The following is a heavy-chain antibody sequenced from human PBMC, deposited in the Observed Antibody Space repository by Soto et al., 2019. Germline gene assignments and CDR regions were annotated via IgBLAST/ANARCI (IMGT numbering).Heavy chain of an antibody. J-gene: IGHJ5*02. CDR3: AIDTSTAWGFDP. V-gene: IGHV3-23*01. D-gene: IGHD7-27*01. CDR1: GFTFNSYA. Sequence: EVQVLESGGGLVQPGGSLRLSCAASGFTFNSYAMSWVRQTPGKGLEWVSAISGSGGTTYYADSVKGRFTISRDNSENTLYLQMNSLRAEDTAVYYCAIDTSTAWGFDPWGQGTLVTVSS. CDR2: ISGSGGTT.